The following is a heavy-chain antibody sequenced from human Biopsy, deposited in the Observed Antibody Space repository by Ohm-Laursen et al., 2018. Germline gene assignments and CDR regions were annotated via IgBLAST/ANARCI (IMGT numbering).Heavy chain of an antibody. J-gene: IGHJ5*02. CDR3: ARDDDATGHYMILNH. CDR1: GFAFSYYG. CDR2: MWSDGINK. V-gene: IGHV3-33*01. Sequence: SLRLSCAASGFAFSYYGLHWVRQAPGKGLQWVAVMWSDGINKNYADSVKGRFTVSRDNSNNVLYLQMSSLREEDSAVYYCARDDDATGHYMILNHWGQGTLVTASS. D-gene: IGHD3-9*01.